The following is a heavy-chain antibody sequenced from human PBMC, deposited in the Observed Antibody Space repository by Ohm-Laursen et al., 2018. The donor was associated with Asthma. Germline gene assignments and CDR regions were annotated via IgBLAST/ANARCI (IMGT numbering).Heavy chain of an antibody. V-gene: IGHV1-46*01. J-gene: IGHJ6*02. Sequence: ASVKVSCNASGYTFTSYYIHWVRQAPGQGLEWMGIINPRGGSTSYAQMFQGRVTMTRDASTSTVYMELSSLRSEDTAVYFCARDPEAVSVSGTSGTMDVWGQGTTVTVSS. CDR1: GYTFTSYY. CDR2: INPRGGST. CDR3: ARDPEAVSVSGTSGTMDV. D-gene: IGHD6-19*01.